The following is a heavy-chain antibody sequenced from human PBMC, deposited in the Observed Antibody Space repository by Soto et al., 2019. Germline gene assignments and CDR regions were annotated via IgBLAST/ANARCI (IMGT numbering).Heavy chain of an antibody. Sequence: QVTLKESGPVLVKHTETLTLTCTVSGFSLKNTRMGVSWIRQSPGKALEWLAHIFSNDAKSYSPSLKSRLAISRDTSKSQVVLTMTNVAPVDTATYYCARSLYVDYVHWYFDLWGRGTLVTVSS. J-gene: IGHJ2*01. D-gene: IGHD4-17*01. CDR2: IFSNDAK. CDR3: ARSLYVDYVHWYFDL. V-gene: IGHV2-26*01. CDR1: GFSLKNTRMG.